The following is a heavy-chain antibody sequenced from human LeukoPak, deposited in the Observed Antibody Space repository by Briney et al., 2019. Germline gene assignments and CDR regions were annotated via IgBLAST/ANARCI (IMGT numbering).Heavy chain of an antibody. V-gene: IGHV1-8*01. J-gene: IGHJ5*02. D-gene: IGHD6-13*01. Sequence: ASVKVSCKASGYTFTSYDINWVRQATGQGLEWMGWMNPNSGNTGYAQKFQGRVTMTRNTSISTAYMELSSLRSEDTAVYYCARGFVAAAILRNTRTVGYDPWGQGTLVTVSS. CDR2: MNPNSGNT. CDR1: GYTFTSYD. CDR3: ARGFVAAAILRNTRTVGYDP.